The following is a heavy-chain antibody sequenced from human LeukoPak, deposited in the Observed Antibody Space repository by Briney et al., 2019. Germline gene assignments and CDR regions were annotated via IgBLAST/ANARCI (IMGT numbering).Heavy chain of an antibody. D-gene: IGHD4-17*01. J-gene: IGHJ4*02. CDR2: ISYDGSNK. V-gene: IGHV3-30*18. Sequence: GGSLRLSCAASGLTFSSYGMHWVRQAPGKGLEWVAVISYDGSNKYYADSVKGRFTISRDNSKNTLYLQMNSLRAEDTAVYYCAKDYRYGDSPVTGIDYWGQGTLVTVSS. CDR3: AKDYRYGDSPVTGIDY. CDR1: GLTFSSYG.